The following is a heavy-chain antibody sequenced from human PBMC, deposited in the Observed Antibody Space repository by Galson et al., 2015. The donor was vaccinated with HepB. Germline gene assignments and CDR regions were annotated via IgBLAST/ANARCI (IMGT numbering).Heavy chain of an antibody. D-gene: IGHD3-10*01. CDR1: GFTFSSYW. J-gene: IGHJ5*02. Sequence: SLRLSCAASGFTFSSYWMSWVHQAPGKGLEWVANIKQDGSEKYYVDSVKGRFTISRDNAKNSLYLQMNSLRAEDTAVYYCARRDTMVRGVRVVWWFDPWGQGTLVTVSS. V-gene: IGHV3-7*03. CDR2: IKQDGSEK. CDR3: ARRDTMVRGVRVVWWFDP.